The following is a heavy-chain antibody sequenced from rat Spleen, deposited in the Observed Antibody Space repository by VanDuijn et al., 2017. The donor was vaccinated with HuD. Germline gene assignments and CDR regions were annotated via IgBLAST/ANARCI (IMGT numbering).Heavy chain of an antibody. CDR1: GFTFSNYD. D-gene: IGHD1-12*03. CDR3: GRHHYDGYYHGPVFGVMDA. V-gene: IGHV5-25*01. Sequence: EVQLVVSGGGVVQSGRSMKLSCAASGFTFSNYDMAWVRQAPGKGLEWVASITNAAGKVYYSDSVKGRFTISRDTAQNILYLQMDSLRSEDTASYYCGRHHYDGYYHGPVFGVMDAWGQGASVTVSS. J-gene: IGHJ4*01. CDR2: ITNAAGKV.